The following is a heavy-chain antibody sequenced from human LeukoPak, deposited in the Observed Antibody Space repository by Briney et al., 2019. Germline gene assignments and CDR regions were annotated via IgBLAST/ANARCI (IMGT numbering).Heavy chain of an antibody. CDR2: MNANKGNT. CDR3: VRSPTRGTPHYYENSGQAY. D-gene: IGHD3-22*01. CDR1: GYTFTSYD. V-gene: IGHV1-8*01. J-gene: IGHJ4*02. Sequence: SVKVLSLASGYTFTSYDINWVRQATGQGLEWMGWMNANKGNTGYAQKFQGRVTMTRNTSIRTAYMELSSLRSEDTAVYYCVRSPTRGTPHYYENSGQAYWGQRWLVTVSS.